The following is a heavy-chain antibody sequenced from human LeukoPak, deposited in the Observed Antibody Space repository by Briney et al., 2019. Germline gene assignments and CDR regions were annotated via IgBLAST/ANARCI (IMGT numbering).Heavy chain of an antibody. D-gene: IGHD6-19*01. CDR3: ARLFGSGWPGYFYYAMDV. V-gene: IGHV3-66*04. CDR1: GITANSTY. CDR2: AYSDGNT. Sequence: GGSLRLSCVPSGITANSTYISWVRQAPGKGLEWVSVAYSDGNTYYASYVKGRFTIPRDNSKNTLFLQMNSLRAEDTAVYYCARLFGSGWPGYFYYAMDVWGQGTTVAVSS. J-gene: IGHJ6*02.